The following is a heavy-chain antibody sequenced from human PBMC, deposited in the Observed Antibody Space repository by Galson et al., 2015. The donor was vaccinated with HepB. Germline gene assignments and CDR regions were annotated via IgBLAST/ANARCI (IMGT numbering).Heavy chain of an antibody. D-gene: IGHD6-19*01. CDR2: IYHSGST. CDR3: ARVGAVAGDLMYYYYGMDV. Sequence: ETLSLTCAVSGGSISSSNWWSWVRQPPGKGLEWIGEIYHSGSTNYNPSLKSRVTISVDKSKNQFSLKLSSVTAADTAVYYCARVGAVAGDLMYYYYGMDVWGQGTTVTVSS. V-gene: IGHV4-4*02. J-gene: IGHJ6*02. CDR1: GGSISSSNW.